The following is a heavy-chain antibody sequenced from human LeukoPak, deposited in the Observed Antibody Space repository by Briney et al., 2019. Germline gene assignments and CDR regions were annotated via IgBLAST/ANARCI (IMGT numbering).Heavy chain of an antibody. V-gene: IGHV3-21*01. Sequence: SGGFLRLSCAASGFTFSSYSMNWVRQAPGKGLEWVSSISSSSSYIYYADSVKGRFTISRDNAKNSLYLQMNSLRAEDTAVYYCARDSRYGRRIFYWGQGTLVTVSS. CDR3: ARDSRYGRRIFY. J-gene: IGHJ4*02. D-gene: IGHD5-18*01. CDR1: GFTFSSYS. CDR2: ISSSSSYI.